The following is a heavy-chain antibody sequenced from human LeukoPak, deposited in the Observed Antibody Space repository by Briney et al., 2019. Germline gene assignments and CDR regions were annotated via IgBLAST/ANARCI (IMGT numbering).Heavy chain of an antibody. CDR2: IRQDGSEK. V-gene: IGHV3-7*01. Sequence: GGSLRLSCEVSGFTFIDYWMNWVRQAPGKGPEWVASIRQDGSEKTYVDSVKGRFTISRDNTKNSLSLQLNGLRAEDTAVYYCARDGTAAGLYFDLWGQGTLVTVSS. CDR1: GFTFIDYW. J-gene: IGHJ4*01. CDR3: ARDGTAAGLYFDL. D-gene: IGHD6-13*01.